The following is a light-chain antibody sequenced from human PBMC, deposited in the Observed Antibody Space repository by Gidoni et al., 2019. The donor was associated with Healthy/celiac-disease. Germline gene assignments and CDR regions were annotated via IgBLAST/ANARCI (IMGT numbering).Light chain of an antibody. CDR1: QSVLYSPNNKNY. CDR2: WTS. CDR3: QQYYSTPLT. J-gene: IGKJ4*01. Sequence: DIVMTQSPDSLAVSLGERANINCKSSQSVLYSPNNKNYLAWYQQKPGQPPKLLIYWTSTRESGVPDRFSGSGSGTDFTLTISSLQAEDVAVYYCQQYYSTPLTFGGGTKVEIK. V-gene: IGKV4-1*01.